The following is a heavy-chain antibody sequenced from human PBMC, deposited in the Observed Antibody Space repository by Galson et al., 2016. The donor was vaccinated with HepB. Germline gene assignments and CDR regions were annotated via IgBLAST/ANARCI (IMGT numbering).Heavy chain of an antibody. CDR3: AKDLLSDYVWGSYRFQD. Sequence: SLRLSCAVSGFSFSTYAMSWVRQAPGKGLVWVSTIGGSGDNTYYADSVKGRFTISRDNSMNTLYLQMNGLRAEDMAVYYCAKDLLSDYVWGSYRFQDWGQGAPVTVSS. D-gene: IGHD3-16*02. CDR1: GFSFSTYA. CDR2: IGGSGDNT. J-gene: IGHJ4*02. V-gene: IGHV3-23*01.